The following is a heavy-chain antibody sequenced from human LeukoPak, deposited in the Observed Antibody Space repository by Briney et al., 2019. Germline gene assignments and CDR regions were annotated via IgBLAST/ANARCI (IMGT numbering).Heavy chain of an antibody. CDR1: GFTFSSYG. D-gene: IGHD6-19*01. CDR2: IWYDGSNK. CDR3: ARELSVAGDSFDY. Sequence: GRSLRLSCAASGFTFSSYGMHWVRQAPGKGLEWVAVIWYDGSNKYYADSVKGRFTISRDNSKNTLYLQMNSLRAEDTAVYYCARELSVAGDSFDYWGQGTLVTVSS. J-gene: IGHJ4*02. V-gene: IGHV3-33*01.